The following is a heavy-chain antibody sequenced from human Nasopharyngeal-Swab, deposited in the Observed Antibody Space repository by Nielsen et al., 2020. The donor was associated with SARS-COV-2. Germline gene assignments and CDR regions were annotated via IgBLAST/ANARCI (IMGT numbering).Heavy chain of an antibody. V-gene: IGHV4-34*01. Sequence: WIRQPPGKGLEWIGEINHSGSTNYNPSLKSRVTISVDTSKNQFSLKLSSVTAADTAVYYCASRTGYYDILTGPERSQRPNWFDPWGQGTLVTVSS. CDR3: ASRTGYYDILTGPERSQRPNWFDP. J-gene: IGHJ5*02. D-gene: IGHD3-9*01. CDR2: INHSGST.